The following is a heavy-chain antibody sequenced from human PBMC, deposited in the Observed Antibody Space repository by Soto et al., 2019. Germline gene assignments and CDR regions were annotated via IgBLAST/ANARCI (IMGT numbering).Heavy chain of an antibody. Sequence: DVQLLEPGGGLVQPGGSLRLSCAASGITISNYPMSWVRQAPGKGLDWVSGISGSGDRTYYADSAKGRFSISKDISKNSLSLQLDSLGVEDTAVYFCVKDDGGYPSTAPHWGQGTLVTVSS. D-gene: IGHD3-22*01. J-gene: IGHJ4*02. CDR2: ISGSGDRT. V-gene: IGHV3-23*01. CDR3: VKDDGGYPSTAPH. CDR1: GITISNYP.